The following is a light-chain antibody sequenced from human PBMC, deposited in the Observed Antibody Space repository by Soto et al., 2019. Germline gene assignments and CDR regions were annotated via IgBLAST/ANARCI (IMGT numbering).Light chain of an antibody. CDR1: SSDVGGDHNY. CDR2: EVI. CDR3: SSWTSNSTLL. J-gene: IGLJ2*01. Sequence: QSALTQPASVSGSPGQSITISCTGSSSDVGGDHNYVSWYQQHPDKAPKLMIYEVINRPSGVSLRFSGSKSGNTASLSISGLQAEDEADYYCSSWTSNSTLLFGGGTKRTVL. V-gene: IGLV2-14*01.